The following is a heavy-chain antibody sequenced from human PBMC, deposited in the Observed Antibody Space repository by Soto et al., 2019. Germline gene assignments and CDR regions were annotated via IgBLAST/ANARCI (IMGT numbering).Heavy chain of an antibody. D-gene: IGHD6-13*01. J-gene: IGHJ5*02. CDR2: IYPGDSDT. V-gene: IGHV5-51*01. CDR1: GYSFTSYW. Sequence: PGESLKISCNGSGYSFTSYWIGWVRQMPGKGLEWMGIIYPGDSDTRYSPSFQGQVTISADKSISTAYLQWSSLKASDTAMYYCARREIAAAGTVGWFDPWGQGTLVTVSS. CDR3: ARREIAAAGTVGWFDP.